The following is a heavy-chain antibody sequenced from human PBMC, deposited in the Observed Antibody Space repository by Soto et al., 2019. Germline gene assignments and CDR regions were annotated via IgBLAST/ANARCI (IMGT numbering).Heavy chain of an antibody. CDR1: GGSISSSSCY. CDR3: ASPKIAFYNWFDP. Sequence: PSETMSVTCTVSGGSISSSSCYWGWIRQPPGKGLEWIGSIYYSGSTYYNPSLKSRVTISVDTSKNQFSLKLSSVTAADTAVYYCASPKIAFYNWFDPWGQGTLVTVSS. V-gene: IGHV4-39*01. J-gene: IGHJ5*02. D-gene: IGHD3-3*02. CDR2: IYYSGST.